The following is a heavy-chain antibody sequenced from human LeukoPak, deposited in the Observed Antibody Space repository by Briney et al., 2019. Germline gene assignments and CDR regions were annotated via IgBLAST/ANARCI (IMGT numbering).Heavy chain of an antibody. CDR1: GGSIRRYY. Sequence: PSETLSLTCTVSGGSIRRYYWSWIRQPPGKGLVWIGYISYTGSTNHNPSLTSRVTISVDTSKNQFSLKLSSVTGADTAVYYCARGSITMVRGVIIPVAFDIWGQGTMVTVSS. CDR2: ISYTGST. D-gene: IGHD3-10*01. J-gene: IGHJ3*02. CDR3: ARGSITMVRGVIIPVAFDI. V-gene: IGHV4-59*01.